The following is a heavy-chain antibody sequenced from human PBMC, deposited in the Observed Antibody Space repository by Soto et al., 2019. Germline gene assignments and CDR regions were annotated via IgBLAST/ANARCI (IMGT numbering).Heavy chain of an antibody. V-gene: IGHV3-33*01. D-gene: IGHD6-13*01. Sequence: GGSLRLSCAASGFTFSSYGMHWVRQAPGKGLEWVAVIWYDGSNKYYADSVKGRFTISRDNSKNTLYLQMNSLRAEDTAVYYCARDRYIAAAGTGPDYYGMDVWGQGTTVTVSS. CDR2: IWYDGSNK. CDR1: GFTFSSYG. J-gene: IGHJ6*02. CDR3: ARDRYIAAAGTGPDYYGMDV.